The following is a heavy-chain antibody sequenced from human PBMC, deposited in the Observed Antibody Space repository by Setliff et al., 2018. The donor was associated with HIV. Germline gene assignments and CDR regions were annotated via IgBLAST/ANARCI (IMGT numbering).Heavy chain of an antibody. CDR1: GGSISSGTDF. CDR3: ARVSRLHPFDP. J-gene: IGHJ5*02. V-gene: IGHV4-61*02. Sequence: PSETLSLTCSVSGGSISSGTDFWSWIRQPAGKGLEWIGRIYTSGSTKYNPSLSSRVTISVDTSKNQFSLKLTSVTAADTAFYYCARVSRLHPFDPWGQGVLVTVSS. D-gene: IGHD2-15*01. CDR2: IYTSGST.